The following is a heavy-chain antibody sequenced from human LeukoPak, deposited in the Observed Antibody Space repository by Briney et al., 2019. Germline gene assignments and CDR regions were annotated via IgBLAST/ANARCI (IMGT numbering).Heavy chain of an antibody. CDR3: AKDPDSSSSFYGVPDY. D-gene: IGHD6-6*01. CDR1: GFAFGSEA. V-gene: IGHV3-23*01. J-gene: IGHJ4*02. CDR2: ISPGGGTT. Sequence: PGGSLRLSCAVSGFAFGSEAMSWVRQSPARGLEWVASISPGGGTTYYADYVKGRFTISRDNSKNSLFVQMNSLRAEDTAVYYCAKDPDSSSSFYGVPDYWGQGTLVTVSS.